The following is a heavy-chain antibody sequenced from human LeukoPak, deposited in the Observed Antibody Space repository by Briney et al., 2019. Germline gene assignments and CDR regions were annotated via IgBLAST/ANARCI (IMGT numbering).Heavy chain of an antibody. CDR3: ARAHYYDSSGYLGYYYYGMDV. CDR2: ISSSGSTI. CDR1: GFTFSSYE. J-gene: IGHJ6*02. V-gene: IGHV3-48*03. D-gene: IGHD3-22*01. Sequence: QPGGSLRLSCAASGFTFSSYEINWVRQAPGKGLDWVSYISSSGSTIYYADSVKGRFTISRDNAKNSLYLQMNSLRAEDTAVYYCARAHYYDSSGYLGYYYYGMDVWGQGTTVTVSS.